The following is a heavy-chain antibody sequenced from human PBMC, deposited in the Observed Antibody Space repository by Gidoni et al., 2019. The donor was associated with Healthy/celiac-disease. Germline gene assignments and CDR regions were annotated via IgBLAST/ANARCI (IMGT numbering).Heavy chain of an antibody. J-gene: IGHJ4*02. CDR1: GFTFDDYA. D-gene: IGHD1-26*01. V-gene: IGHV3-9*01. Sequence: EVQLVESGGGLVQPGRSLRLSCAASGFTFDDYAMHWVRQAPGKGLEWVSGISWNSGSIGYADSVKGRFTISRDNAKNSLYLQMNSLRAEDTALYYCAKGELAVGFDYWGQGTLVTVSS. CDR3: AKGELAVGFDY. CDR2: ISWNSGSI.